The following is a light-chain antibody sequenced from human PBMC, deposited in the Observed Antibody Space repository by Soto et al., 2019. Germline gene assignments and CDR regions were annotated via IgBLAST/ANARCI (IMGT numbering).Light chain of an antibody. CDR1: QSVTSTY. J-gene: IGKJ1*01. Sequence: EIVLTQSPATLSLSPVERATLSCMASQSVTSTYSAWYQQTPGQAPRLLIYGASSRAIGIPDRISGSVSGSDFILTINRLEPEDFAVYYCQQYNNWPRTFGQGTKVDIK. V-gene: IGKV3-20*01. CDR3: QQYNNWPRT. CDR2: GAS.